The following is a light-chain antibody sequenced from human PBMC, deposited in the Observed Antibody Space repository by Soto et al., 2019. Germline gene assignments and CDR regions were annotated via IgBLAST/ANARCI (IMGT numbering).Light chain of an antibody. V-gene: IGKV3-11*01. CDR3: QQRSNWPPET. CDR1: QSVSSY. J-gene: IGKJ3*01. CDR2: DAS. Sequence: EIVLTQSPATLSLSPGERATLSCRASQSVSSYLAWYQQKPGQAPRLLIYDASNRATGIPARFSGSGSGTDFSLIISSLEPEDDVAYYCQQRSNWPPETFGPGTKVDIK.